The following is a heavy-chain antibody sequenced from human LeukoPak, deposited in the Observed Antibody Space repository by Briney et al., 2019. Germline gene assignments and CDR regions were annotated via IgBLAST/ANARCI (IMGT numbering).Heavy chain of an antibody. CDR1: GGSLSSGSYY. CDR3: ARERGYSGYDFAGDWFDR. V-gene: IGHV4-61*02. D-gene: IGHD5-12*01. CDR2: IYTSGST. Sequence: SETLSLTCTVSGGSLSSGSYYWSWVRQPAGTGLEWLGRIYTSGSTNYNPSLKSRVTISVDTSKNQFSLKLSSVTAADTAVYYCARERGYSGYDFAGDWFDRWGQGTLVTVSS. J-gene: IGHJ5*02.